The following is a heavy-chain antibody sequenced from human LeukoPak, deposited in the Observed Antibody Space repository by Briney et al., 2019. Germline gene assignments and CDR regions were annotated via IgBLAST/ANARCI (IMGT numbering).Heavy chain of an antibody. CDR1: GGSFSGYY. D-gene: IGHD3-10*01. V-gene: IGHV4-34*01. J-gene: IGHJ4*02. Sequence: PSETLSLTCAVYGGSFSGYYWSWIRQPPGKGLEWIGEINHSGSTNYNPSLKSRVTISVDTSKNQFSLKLSSVTAADTAVYYCASARGRNYYGSGSYSSHDYWGQGTLVTVSS. CDR2: INHSGST. CDR3: ASARGRNYYGSGSYSSHDY.